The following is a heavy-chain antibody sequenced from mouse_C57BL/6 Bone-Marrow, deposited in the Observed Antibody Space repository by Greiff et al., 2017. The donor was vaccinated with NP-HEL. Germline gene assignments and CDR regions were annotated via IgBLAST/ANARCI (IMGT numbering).Heavy chain of an antibody. D-gene: IGHD1-1*01. J-gene: IGHJ3*01. Sequence: VQLQESGAELVKPGASVKLSCKASGYTFTEYTIHWVKQRSGQGLEWIGWFYPGSGSIKYNEKFKDKATLTADKSSSTVYMELSRLTSEDSAVYFCARHEGPPYYYGSSLFAYWGKGTLVTVSA. CDR2: FYPGSGSI. CDR3: ARHEGPPYYYGSSLFAY. CDR1: GYTFTEYT. V-gene: IGHV1-62-2*01.